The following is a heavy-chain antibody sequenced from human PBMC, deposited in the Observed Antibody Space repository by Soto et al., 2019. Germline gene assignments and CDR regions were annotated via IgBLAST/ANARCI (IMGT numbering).Heavy chain of an antibody. CDR2: IYHSGST. D-gene: IGHD3-22*01. CDR3: ARDAYYYDSSGYYYPIDY. V-gene: IGHV4-38-2*02. Sequence: SETLSLTCAVSGYSISSGYHWGWIRQPPGKGLEWIGSIYHSGSTYYNPSLKSRVTISVDTSKNQFSLKLSSVTAADTAVYYCARDAYYYDSSGYYYPIDYWGQGTLVTVSS. J-gene: IGHJ4*02. CDR1: GYSISSGYH.